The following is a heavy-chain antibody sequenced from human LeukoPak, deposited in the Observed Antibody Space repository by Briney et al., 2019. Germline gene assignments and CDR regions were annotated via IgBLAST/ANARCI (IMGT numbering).Heavy chain of an antibody. CDR2: ICYSGST. CDR1: GGSISSGTYF. CDR3: ARLKRVGYFDY. D-gene: IGHD3-22*01. J-gene: IGHJ4*02. V-gene: IGHV4-39*01. Sequence: SETLSLTCTVSGGSISSGTYFWGWIRQPPGKGLEWIGNICYSGSTYYNPSLKSRVTISLDTSKNQFSLKLYSVTTADTAVYYCARLKRVGYFDYWGQGTLVTVSS.